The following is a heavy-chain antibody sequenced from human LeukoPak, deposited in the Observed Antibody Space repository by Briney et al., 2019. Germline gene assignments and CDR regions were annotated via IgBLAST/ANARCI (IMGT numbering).Heavy chain of an antibody. J-gene: IGHJ4*02. Sequence: GGSLRLSCAASGFTFNKHGMHWVRQAPGKGLEWVSSISSSSSYIYYAASVKGRFTISRDNAKNSLYLQMNRLRAEDTAVYYCARERQLERLAFGKEGSAFDYWGQGTLVTVSS. CDR2: ISSSSSYI. D-gene: IGHD1-1*01. V-gene: IGHV3-21*01. CDR3: ARERQLERLAFGKEGSAFDY. CDR1: GFTFNKHG.